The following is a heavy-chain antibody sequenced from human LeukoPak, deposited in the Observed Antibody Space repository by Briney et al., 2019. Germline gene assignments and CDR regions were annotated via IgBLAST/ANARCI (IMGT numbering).Heavy chain of an antibody. CDR1: GFTFSSYW. J-gene: IGHJ4*02. CDR3: ARMAWFGELLICYFDY. Sequence: GGSLRLSCAASGFTFSSYWMSWVRQAPGKGLEWVANIKQDGSEKYYVDSVKGRFTISRDNAKNSLYLQMNSLRAEDTAVYYCARMAWFGELLICYFDYWGQGTLVTVSS. V-gene: IGHV3-7*01. D-gene: IGHD3-10*01. CDR2: IKQDGSEK.